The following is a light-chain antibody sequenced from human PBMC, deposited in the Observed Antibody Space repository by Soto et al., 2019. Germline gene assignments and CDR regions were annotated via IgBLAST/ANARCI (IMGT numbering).Light chain of an antibody. Sequence: EIVLMQSPGTLSLSPGESATLSCRASQTLRRTYIAWYQQKPGQAPRVLIYGASKGATGIPDRFSGSGSGTDFSLTISRREREDVAVYYCHQYDNAPQTYGQGTKVEIK. J-gene: IGKJ2*01. V-gene: IGKV3-20*01. CDR3: HQYDNAPQT. CDR2: GAS. CDR1: QTLRRTY.